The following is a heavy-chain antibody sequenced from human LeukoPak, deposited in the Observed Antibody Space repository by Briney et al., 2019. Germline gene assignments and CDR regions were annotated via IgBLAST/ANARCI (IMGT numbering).Heavy chain of an antibody. Sequence: ASVKVSCKASGYTFTGYYMHWVRQAPGPGLEWMGWINPNSGGTNYAQKFQGWVTMTRDTSISTAYMELSRLRSDDTAMYYCARGGLLWFGELLELGFDYWGQGTLVTVSS. D-gene: IGHD3-10*01. J-gene: IGHJ4*02. CDR3: ARGGLLWFGELLELGFDY. CDR2: INPNSGGT. V-gene: IGHV1-2*04. CDR1: GYTFTGYY.